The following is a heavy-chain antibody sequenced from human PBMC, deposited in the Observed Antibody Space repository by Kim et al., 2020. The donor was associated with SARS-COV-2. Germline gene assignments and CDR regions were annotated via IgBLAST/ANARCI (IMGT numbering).Heavy chain of an antibody. CDR1: GGSISSSSYY. J-gene: IGHJ4*02. V-gene: IGHV4-39*01. CDR2: IYYSGST. Sequence: SETLSLTCTVSGGSISSSSYYWGWIRQPPGKVLEWIGSIYYSGSTYYNPSLKSRVTISVDTSKNQFSLKLSSVTAADTAVYYCARQDIVVVPAATSSFDYWGQGTLVTVSS. CDR3: ARQDIVVVPAATSSFDY. D-gene: IGHD2-2*01.